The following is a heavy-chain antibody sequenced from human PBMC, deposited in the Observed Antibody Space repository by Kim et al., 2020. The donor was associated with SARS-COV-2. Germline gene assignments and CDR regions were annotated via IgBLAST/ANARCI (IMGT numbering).Heavy chain of an antibody. CDR3: ASWGGGYGSGSYYNDHLPLHPLGY. CDR1: GYSFTSYW. J-gene: IGHJ4*02. CDR2: IYPGDSDT. V-gene: IGHV5-51*01. D-gene: IGHD3-10*01. Sequence: GESLKISCKGSGYSFTSYWIGWVRQMPGKGLEWMGIIYPGDSDTRYSPSFQGQVTISADKSISTAYLQWSSLKASDTAMYYCASWGGGYGSGSYYNDHLPLHPLGYWGQGTLVTVSS.